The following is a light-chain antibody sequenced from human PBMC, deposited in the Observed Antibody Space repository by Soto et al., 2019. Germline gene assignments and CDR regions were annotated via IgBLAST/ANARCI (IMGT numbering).Light chain of an antibody. CDR2: LGS. CDR1: QSLLDSNGYNY. V-gene: IGKV2-28*01. CDR3: MQALQSPYT. Sequence: DIVMTQSPLSLPVTPGEPASISCRSSQSLLDSNGYNYLDWYLQKPGQSPQLLIYLGSNRASGVADRLSVSGSGTDFTLKISRVEAEYVGVYCCMQALQSPYTFGQGTKLEIK. J-gene: IGKJ2*01.